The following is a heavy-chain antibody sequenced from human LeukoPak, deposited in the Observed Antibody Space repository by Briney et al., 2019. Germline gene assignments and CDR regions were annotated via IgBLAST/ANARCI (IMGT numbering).Heavy chain of an antibody. V-gene: IGHV3-15*01. CDR3: TTDPAYCGGDCYSDAGAEAFDI. CDR1: GFTFSNAW. Sequence: GESLKISCAASGFTFSNAWMSWVRQAPGKGLEWVGRIKSKTDGGTTDYAAPVKGRFTIARDDSKNTLYLQMNSLKTEDTAVYYCTTDPAYCGGDCYSDAGAEAFDIWGQGTMVTVSS. J-gene: IGHJ3*02. CDR2: IKSKTDGGTT. D-gene: IGHD2-21*01.